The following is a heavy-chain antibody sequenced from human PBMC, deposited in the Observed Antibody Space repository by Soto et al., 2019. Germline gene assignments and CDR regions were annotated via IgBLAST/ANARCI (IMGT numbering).Heavy chain of an antibody. CDR3: ARDPSYGDYSYYGMDV. D-gene: IGHD4-17*01. CDR2: IYYSGNT. J-gene: IGHJ6*02. Sequence: QVQLQESGPGLVKPSQTLSLTCTVSGASINGGGYYWSWIRQHPGKGLAWIGSIYYSGNTYYSPSLKSLVTISVDTSKNHFSLRLTSVTAADTAVYYCARDPSYGDYSYYGMDVWGQGTTVTVSS. CDR1: GASINGGGYY. V-gene: IGHV4-31*01.